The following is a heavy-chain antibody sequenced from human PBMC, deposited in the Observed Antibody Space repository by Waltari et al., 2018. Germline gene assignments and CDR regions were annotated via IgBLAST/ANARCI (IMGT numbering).Heavy chain of an antibody. D-gene: IGHD1-26*01. CDR1: GFAFGNYA. CDR2: LSDSGKHT. V-gene: IGHV3-23*01. CDR3: AKDETGLLFLVFDS. Sequence: EVQLMESGGGLVQPGGSLRLSCAASGFAFGNYAMSWVRQAPGKGLEWVSALSDSGKHTYYADYVKGRFTISRDNSKNTLYLQMNSLTVEDTAVYYCAKDETGLLFLVFDSWGPGTLVTVSS. J-gene: IGHJ4*02.